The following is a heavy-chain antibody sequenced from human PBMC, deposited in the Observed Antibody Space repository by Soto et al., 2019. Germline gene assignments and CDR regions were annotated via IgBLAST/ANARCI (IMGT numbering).Heavy chain of an antibody. V-gene: IGHV3-53*01. J-gene: IGHJ4*02. CDR2: IYRDGTT. D-gene: IGHD6-19*01. CDR1: GFSVRTDY. CDR3: ARATGGTGWAWVDY. Sequence: EVQLVESGGDLIQPGGSLRLSCAASGFSVRTDYMTWVRQPPGKGLEWVSVIYRDGTTYYADSIKGRFTISRDNSKNTVYLQVNSLRVDDTAVYYCARATGGTGWAWVDYWGQGTLVTVSS.